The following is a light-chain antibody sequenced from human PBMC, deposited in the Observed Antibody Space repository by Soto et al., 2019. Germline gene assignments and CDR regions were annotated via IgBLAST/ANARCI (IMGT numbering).Light chain of an antibody. CDR1: RSDVGGYNY. J-gene: IGLJ1*01. CDR3: SSYTSSSTYV. V-gene: IGLV2-14*01. Sequence: QSVLPQTASVSGSPGQSIATACTGTRSDVGGYNYVSWYQQHPGKAPKLMVYDVSNRPSGVSNRFSGSKSGNTASLTISGLQAEDEADYYCSSYTSSSTYVFGTGTKLTVL. CDR2: DVS.